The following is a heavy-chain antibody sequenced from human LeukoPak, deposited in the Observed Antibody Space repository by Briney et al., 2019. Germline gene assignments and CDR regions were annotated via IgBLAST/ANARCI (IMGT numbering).Heavy chain of an antibody. CDR3: AKDDLTYYYDSSGTCFDY. J-gene: IGHJ4*02. V-gene: IGHV3-30*02. CDR1: GFTFSSYG. CDR2: IRYDGSNK. Sequence: GGSLRLSCAASGFTFSSYGMHWVRQAPGKGLEWVAFIRYDGSNKYYADSVKGRFTISRDNSKNTLYLQMNSLRAEDTAVYYCAKDDLTYYYDSSGTCFDYWGQGTLVTVSS. D-gene: IGHD3-22*01.